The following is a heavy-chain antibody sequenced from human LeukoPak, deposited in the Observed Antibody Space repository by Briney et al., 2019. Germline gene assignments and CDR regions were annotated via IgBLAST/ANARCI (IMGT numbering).Heavy chain of an antibody. J-gene: IGHJ4*02. CDR2: INWNGGST. CDR1: GFTFDDYG. V-gene: IGHV3-20*04. CDR3: AKVLQLSSNFYFDS. D-gene: IGHD3-16*02. Sequence: PGGSLRLSCAASGFTFDDYGMSWVRQAPGKGLEWVSGINWNGGSTGYADSVKGRFTISRDNAKNSLHLQMNSLRAEDTAVHYCAKVLQLSSNFYFDSWGQGSLVTVSS.